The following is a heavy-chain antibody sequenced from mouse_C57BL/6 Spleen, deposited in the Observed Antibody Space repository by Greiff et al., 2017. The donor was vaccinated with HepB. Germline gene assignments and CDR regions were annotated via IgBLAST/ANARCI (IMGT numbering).Heavy chain of an antibody. CDR3: AIYYGSSYFDY. CDR2: IRNKANGYTT. CDR1: GFTFTDYY. J-gene: IGHJ2*01. V-gene: IGHV7-3*01. D-gene: IGHD1-1*01. Sequence: EVNVVESGGGLVQPGGSLSLSCAASGFTFTDYYMSWVRQPPGKALEWLGFIRNKANGYTTEYSASVKGRFTISRDNSQSILYLQMNALRAEDSATYYCAIYYGSSYFDYWGQGTTLTVSS.